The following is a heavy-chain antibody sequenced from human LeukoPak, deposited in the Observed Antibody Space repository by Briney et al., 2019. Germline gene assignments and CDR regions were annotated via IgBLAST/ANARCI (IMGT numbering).Heavy chain of an antibody. CDR2: INPNSGGT. V-gene: IGHV1-2*02. CDR1: GYTFTAYY. D-gene: IGHD3/OR15-3a*01. CDR3: ARAGLDSGWYGH. J-gene: IGHJ5*02. Sequence: GASVTVSCKASGYTFTAYYMHWVRQAPGQGLEWMGWINPNSGGTNYAYNFQGRVTMTRDTSITTAYMELTRLTSDDTAVYYCARAGLDSGWYGHWGQGTLVTVSS.